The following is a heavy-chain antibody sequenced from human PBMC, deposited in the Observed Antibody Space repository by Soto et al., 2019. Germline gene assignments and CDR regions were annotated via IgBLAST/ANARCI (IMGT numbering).Heavy chain of an antibody. CDR2: VYYTGST. V-gene: IGHV4-59*01. J-gene: IGHJ5*02. CDR3: ARGRWFDP. Sequence: QVQLQESGPGLVKPSETLSLTCTVSGGSISADYWNWIRQPPGKGLELIGYVYYTGSTNYNPSLXSRVXXXXXXXXXXXSLNLSSVTAADTAVYFCARGRWFDPWGQGTLVTVSS. CDR1: GGSISADY.